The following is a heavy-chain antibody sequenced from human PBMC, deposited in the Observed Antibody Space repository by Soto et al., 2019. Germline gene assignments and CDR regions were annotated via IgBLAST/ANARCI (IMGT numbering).Heavy chain of an antibody. V-gene: IGHV4-39*01. Sequence: PSETLSLTCTVSGGSISTSSYYWGWIRQPPGKGLEWIGNIYYSGSTYYNPSLKSRVTISVDTSKNQFSLKLSSVTAADTAVYYCASQPLRFFGWSIHYWGQGTLVTVSS. J-gene: IGHJ4*02. CDR2: IYYSGST. D-gene: IGHD3-9*01. CDR1: GGSISTSSYY. CDR3: ASQPLRFFGWSIHY.